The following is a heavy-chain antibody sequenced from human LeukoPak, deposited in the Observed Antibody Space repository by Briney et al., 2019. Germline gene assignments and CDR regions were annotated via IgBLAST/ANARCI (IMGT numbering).Heavy chain of an antibody. D-gene: IGHD6-13*01. CDR3: ARVQLAAAGTNGMDV. CDR2: IKSDGSST. Sequence: GGSLRLSCAASGFTFSDYWMHWVRQAPGKGLVWVSRIKSDGSSTSYADSVKGRFTITRDSAKNTLYLQMNSLGAEDTAVYYCARVQLAAAGTNGMDVWGQGTTVTVSS. V-gene: IGHV3-74*01. CDR1: GFTFSDYW. J-gene: IGHJ6*02.